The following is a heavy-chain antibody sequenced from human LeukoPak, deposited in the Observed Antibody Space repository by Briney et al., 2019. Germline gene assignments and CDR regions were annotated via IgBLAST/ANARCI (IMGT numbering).Heavy chain of an antibody. CDR3: ARDPRGDITGTTFDR. CDR2: VSYSGST. Sequence: SQTLSLTCTLSGGSITSGRYYWTWIRQRPQRGLEWIGYVSYSGSTNYNSSLKSRLTISADTSKNQFYLRLTSVTAADTAVYYCARDPRGDITGTTFDRWGQGTLVTVSS. V-gene: IGHV4-31*03. J-gene: IGHJ5*02. CDR1: GGSITSGRYY. D-gene: IGHD1-20*01.